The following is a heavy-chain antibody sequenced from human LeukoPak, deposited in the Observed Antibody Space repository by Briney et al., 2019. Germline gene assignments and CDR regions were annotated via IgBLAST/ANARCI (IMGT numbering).Heavy chain of an antibody. D-gene: IGHD2-21*01. CDR1: GGSISSGGYY. CDR2: IYYSGST. CDR3: ARDAEYSSGIDV. J-gene: IGHJ6*02. Sequence: SETLSLTCTVSGGSISSGGYYWSWIRQHPGKGLEWIGYIYYSGSTYYNPSLKSRVIISADTSKNQFSLKLSSVTAADTAVYYCARDAEYSSGIDVWGQGTTVTVSS. V-gene: IGHV4-31*03.